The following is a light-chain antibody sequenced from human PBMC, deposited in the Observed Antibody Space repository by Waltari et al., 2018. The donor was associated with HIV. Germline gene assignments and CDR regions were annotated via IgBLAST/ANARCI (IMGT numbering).Light chain of an antibody. J-gene: IGLJ3*02. CDR1: SSYVGGYNF. Sequence: QSALPQPRSVSGSPGQSVTISCTGTSSYVGGYNFVSWYQQHPGKAPKLVIYDVSKWPSGVPDRFSGSKSGNTASLTISGLQAEDEADYYCCSYTGSYTWVFGGGTELTVL. CDR2: DVS. V-gene: IGLV2-11*01. CDR3: CSYTGSYTWV.